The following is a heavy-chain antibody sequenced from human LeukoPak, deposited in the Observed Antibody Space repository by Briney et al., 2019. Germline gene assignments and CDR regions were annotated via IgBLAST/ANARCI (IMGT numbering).Heavy chain of an antibody. Sequence: SETLSLTCSVSVGSISSYYWSWVRQPPGKGLECIGYIYYSGSTNYNPSLKSRVTISVDTSKNQFSLKLSSVTAADTAVYYCAREYSGSYDWFDPWGQGTLVTVS. CDR2: IYYSGST. CDR3: AREYSGSYDWFDP. CDR1: VGSISSYY. V-gene: IGHV4-59*12. J-gene: IGHJ5*02. D-gene: IGHD1-26*01.